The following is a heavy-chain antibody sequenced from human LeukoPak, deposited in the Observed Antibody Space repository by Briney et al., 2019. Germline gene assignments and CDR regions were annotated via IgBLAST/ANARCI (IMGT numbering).Heavy chain of an antibody. CDR3: ARGVCSSTSCYGD. D-gene: IGHD2-2*01. J-gene: IGHJ4*02. V-gene: IGHV3-21*01. CDR2: ISSSSSYI. CDR1: GFTFSSYS. Sequence: MSGGSLRLSCAASGFTFSSYSMNWVRQAPGKGLEWVSSISSSSSYIYYADSVKGRFTISRDNAKNSLYPQMNSLRAEDTAVYYCARGVCSSTSCYGDWGQGTLVTVSS.